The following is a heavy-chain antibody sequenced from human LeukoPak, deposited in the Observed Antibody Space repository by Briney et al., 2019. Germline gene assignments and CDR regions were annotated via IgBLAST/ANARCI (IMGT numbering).Heavy chain of an antibody. D-gene: IGHD3-10*01. CDR3: AKDVILTYYYGSGSSIDY. Sequence: GGSLRLSCAASGFPFSSYAMSWVRQAPGKGLEWVSAISGSGGSTYYADSVKGRFTISRDNSKNTLYLQMNSLRAEDTAVYYCAKDVILTYYYGSGSSIDYWGQGTLVTVSS. J-gene: IGHJ4*02. V-gene: IGHV3-23*01. CDR1: GFPFSSYA. CDR2: ISGSGGST.